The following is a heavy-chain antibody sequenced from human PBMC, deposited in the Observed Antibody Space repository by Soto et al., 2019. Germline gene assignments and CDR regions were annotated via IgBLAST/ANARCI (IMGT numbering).Heavy chain of an antibody. J-gene: IGHJ5*02. CDR2: IDYSGST. CDR1: GDSISTSS. CDR3: ARHKWFDP. Sequence: SETLSLTCTVSGDSISTSSWSWIRQPPGKGLEWIGYIDYSGSTNYNPSLKSRVTVSRDTSKNQFSLTLSSVTAADTAVYFCARHKWFDPGGQGILVTVSS. V-gene: IGHV4-59*08.